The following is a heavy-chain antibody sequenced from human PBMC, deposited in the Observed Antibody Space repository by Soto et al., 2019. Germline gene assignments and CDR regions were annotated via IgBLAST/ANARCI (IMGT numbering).Heavy chain of an antibody. V-gene: IGHV4-31*03. CDR3: ASSRERSEPSSLRFGDRYFDY. Sequence: QVQLQESGPGLVKPSQTLSLTCTVSGGSISSGGYYWSWIRQHPGKGLEWIGYIYYSGSTYYNPSLKSRVTISVDTSKNQFSLKLSSVTAADTAVYYCASSRERSEPSSLRFGDRYFDYWGQGTLFTVSS. CDR2: IYYSGST. D-gene: IGHD3-3*01. J-gene: IGHJ4*02. CDR1: GGSISSGGYY.